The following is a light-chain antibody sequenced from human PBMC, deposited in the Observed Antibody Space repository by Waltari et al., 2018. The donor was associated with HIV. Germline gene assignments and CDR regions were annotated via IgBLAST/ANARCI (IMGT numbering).Light chain of an antibody. V-gene: IGLV2-8*01. J-gene: IGLJ2*01. CDR1: SSDIGDYNY. CDR3: SSYGGNSNVV. CDR2: EVS. Sequence: QSALTQPPSASGSPGQSVTISCTGTSSDIGDYNYVSWYQQHPGKAPKLMIFEVSKRSSGGPDRFSGSKSRNTASLTVSGLQAEDEAEYYCSSYGGNSNVVFGGGTKLTVL.